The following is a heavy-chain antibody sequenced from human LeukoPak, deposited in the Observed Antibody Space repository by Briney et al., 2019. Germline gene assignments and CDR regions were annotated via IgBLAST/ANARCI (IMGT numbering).Heavy chain of an antibody. V-gene: IGHV4-34*01. Sequence: SETLSLTCTVSGGSISSYYWSWIRQPPGKGLEWIGEINHSRSTNYNPSLKSRVTISVDTSKNQFSLKLSSVTAADTALYYCARVRARGAFDIWGQGTMVTVSS. D-gene: IGHD6-6*01. CDR2: INHSRST. CDR3: ARVRARGAFDI. CDR1: GGSISSYY. J-gene: IGHJ3*02.